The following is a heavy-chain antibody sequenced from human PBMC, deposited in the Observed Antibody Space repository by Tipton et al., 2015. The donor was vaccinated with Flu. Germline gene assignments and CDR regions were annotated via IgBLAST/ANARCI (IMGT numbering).Heavy chain of an antibody. Sequence: SLRLSCAASGFTFSDDYMSWIRQAPGKGLEWVSHISSSGSTINYADSVKGRFTISRDNAKNSLYLQMNSLRAEDMAVYYCARDHPPSITVLGEITDYFGMDVWGQGTTVTVSS. CDR3: ARDHPPSITVLGEITDYFGMDV. CDR1: GFTFSDDY. CDR2: ISSSGSTI. V-gene: IGHV3-11*01. J-gene: IGHJ6*02. D-gene: IGHD3-3*01.